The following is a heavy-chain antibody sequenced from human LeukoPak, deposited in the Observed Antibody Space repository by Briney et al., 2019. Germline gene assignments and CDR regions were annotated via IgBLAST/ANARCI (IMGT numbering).Heavy chain of an antibody. D-gene: IGHD4-17*01. CDR2: ISGSGGRA. CDR3: AKDDGTGEHDY. Sequence: QPGGSLRLSCAASGSTFSSHAMSWVRQTPGKGLEWVSSISGSGGRAHYADSVKGRFTVSRDNSKNTLYLQMNSLRAEDTAVYYCAKDDGTGEHDYWGQGTLVTVSS. V-gene: IGHV3-23*01. CDR1: GSTFSSHA. J-gene: IGHJ4*02.